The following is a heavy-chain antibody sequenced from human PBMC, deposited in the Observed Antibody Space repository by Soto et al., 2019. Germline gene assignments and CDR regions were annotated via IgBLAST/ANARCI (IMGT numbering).Heavy chain of an antibody. Sequence: EVQLVESGGGLVQPGRSLRLSCAASGFTFDDYAMHWVRQAPGKGLEWVSGISWNSGSIGYADSVKGRFTISRDNAKNSLYLQMNSLRAEDTALYYCAKGRWLQWHDAFDIWGHGTMVTVSS. V-gene: IGHV3-9*01. J-gene: IGHJ3*02. CDR2: ISWNSGSI. CDR1: GFTFDDYA. D-gene: IGHD5-12*01. CDR3: AKGRWLQWHDAFDI.